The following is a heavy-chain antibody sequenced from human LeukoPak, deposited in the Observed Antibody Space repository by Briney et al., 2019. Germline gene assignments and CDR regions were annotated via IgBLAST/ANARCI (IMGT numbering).Heavy chain of an antibody. J-gene: IGHJ3*02. CDR3: ARRAFMITFGGVITRGAFDI. CDR2: IYPGDSDT. V-gene: IGHV5-51*01. CDR1: GYSFTSYW. Sequence: GESLKISCKGSGYSFTSYWIGWVRQMPGKGLEWMGIIYPGDSDTRYSPSFQGQVTISADKSISTAYLQWSSLKASDTAMYYCARRAFMITFGGVITRGAFDIWGQGTMVTVSS. D-gene: IGHD3-16*02.